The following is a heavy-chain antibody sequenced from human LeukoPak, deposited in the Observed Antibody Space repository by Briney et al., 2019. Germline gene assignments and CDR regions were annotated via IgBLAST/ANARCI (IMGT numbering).Heavy chain of an antibody. D-gene: IGHD2-15*01. Sequence: SETLSLTCTVSGGSISSYYWSWIRQPPGKGLEWIGYIYASGSTNYNPSLKSRVTMSVDTSKNQFSLKLSSVTAADTAVYYCARDFTLHMDVWGKGTTVTVSS. CDR3: ARDFTLHMDV. V-gene: IGHV4-59*12. CDR2: IYASGST. J-gene: IGHJ6*03. CDR1: GGSISSYY.